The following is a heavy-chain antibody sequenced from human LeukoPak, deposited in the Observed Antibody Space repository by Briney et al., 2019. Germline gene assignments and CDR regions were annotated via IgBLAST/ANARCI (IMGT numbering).Heavy chain of an antibody. CDR2: ISRTGGST. CDR1: GFTFSSYA. D-gene: IGHD2-2*01. Sequence: PGGSLRLSCAASGFTFSSYAMSWVRQAPGKGLEWFSAISRTGGSTTYADSLKARLTISRDNSTTTLYLQMNSLRAEDTAVYYCAKEFRYQLPSCYPDWGQGTLVTVSS. CDR3: AKEFRYQLPSCYPD. J-gene: IGHJ4*02. V-gene: IGHV3-23*01.